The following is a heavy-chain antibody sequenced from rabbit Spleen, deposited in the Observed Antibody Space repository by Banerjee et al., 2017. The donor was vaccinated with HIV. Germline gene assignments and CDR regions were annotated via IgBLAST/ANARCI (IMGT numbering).Heavy chain of an antibody. Sequence: QSLEESGGDLVKPGASLTLTCTASGFSFSNSYYMCWVRQPPGKGLEWIGCIYPGSSGTTYYASWAKGRFTISKTSSTTVTLQMTSLTAADTATYFCARDTSSSFSSYGMDLWGPGTLVTVS. J-gene: IGHJ6*01. CDR2: IYPGSSGTT. CDR1: GFSFSNSYY. D-gene: IGHD1-1*01. CDR3: ARDTSSSFSSYGMDL. V-gene: IGHV1S40*01.